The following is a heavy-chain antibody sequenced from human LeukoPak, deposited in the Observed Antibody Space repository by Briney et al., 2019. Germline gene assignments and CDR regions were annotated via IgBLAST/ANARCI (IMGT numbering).Heavy chain of an antibody. CDR2: ISSSSSYI. J-gene: IGHJ2*01. CDR3: AREPLGPLYGDYDMDWYLDL. Sequence: PGGSLRLSCAASGFTFSSYSMNWVRQAPGKGLEWVSSISSSSSYIYYADSVKGRFTISRDNAKNSLYLQMNSLRAEDTAVYYCAREPLGPLYGDYDMDWYLDLWGRGTLVTVSS. CDR1: GFTFSSYS. D-gene: IGHD4-17*01. V-gene: IGHV3-21*01.